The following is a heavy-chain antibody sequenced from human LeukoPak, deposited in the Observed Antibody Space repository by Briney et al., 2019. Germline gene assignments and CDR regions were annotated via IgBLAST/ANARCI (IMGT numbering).Heavy chain of an antibody. CDR1: GFTFDDYV. J-gene: IGHJ4*02. Sequence: PGRSLRLSCAASGFTFDDYVMHWVRQAPGKGLEWVSGISWNSGSIGYVDSVKGRFTISRDNAKNSLYLQMNSLRAEDTALYYCAKGPYSSSWDLFDYWGQGTLVTVSS. V-gene: IGHV3-9*01. D-gene: IGHD6-13*01. CDR3: AKGPYSSSWDLFDY. CDR2: ISWNSGSI.